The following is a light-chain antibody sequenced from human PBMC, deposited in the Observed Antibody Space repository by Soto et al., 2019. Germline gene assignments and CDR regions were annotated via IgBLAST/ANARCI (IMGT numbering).Light chain of an antibody. CDR1: SSDVGGYNY. V-gene: IGLV2-14*01. J-gene: IGLJ1*01. CDR3: SSYTSSSTYV. CDR2: DVS. Sequence: QSVLTQPASVSGSPGQSITISCTGTSSDVGGYNYVSWYQQPPGKAPKLMIYDVSNRPSGVSNRFSGSKSGNTASLTISGLQAEYEADYYCSSYTSSSTYVFGTGTKLTVL.